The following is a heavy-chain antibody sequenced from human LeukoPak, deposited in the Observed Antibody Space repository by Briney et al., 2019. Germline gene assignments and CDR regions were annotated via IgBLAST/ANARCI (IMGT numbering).Heavy chain of an antibody. Sequence: SETLSLTCAVYGGSFSGYYWSWIRQPPGKGLEWIGEINHSGSTNYNPSLKSRVTISVDTSKNQFSLKLSSVTAADTAVYYCARGGRSGYYSYWGQGTLVTVSS. CDR3: ARGGRSGYYSY. CDR2: INHSGST. V-gene: IGHV4-34*01. CDR1: GGSFSGYY. J-gene: IGHJ4*02. D-gene: IGHD3-22*01.